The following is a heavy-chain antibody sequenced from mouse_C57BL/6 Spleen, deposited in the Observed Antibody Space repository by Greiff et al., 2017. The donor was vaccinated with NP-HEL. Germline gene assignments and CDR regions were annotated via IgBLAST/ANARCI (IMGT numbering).Heavy chain of an antibody. D-gene: IGHD1-1*01. CDR2: IYPGSGST. J-gene: IGHJ3*01. CDR1: GYTFTSYW. CDR3: ARCVLRFAWFAY. Sequence: VQLQQSGAELVKPGASVKMSCKASGYTFTSYWITWVKQRPGQGLEWIGDIYPGSGSTNYNEKFKSKATLTVDTSSSTAYMQLSSLTSEDSAVYYCARCVLRFAWFAYWGQGTLVTVSA. V-gene: IGHV1-55*01.